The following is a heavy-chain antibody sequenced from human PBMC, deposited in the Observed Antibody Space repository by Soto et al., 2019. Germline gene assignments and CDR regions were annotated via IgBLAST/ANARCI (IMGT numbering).Heavy chain of an antibody. CDR1: GYTFTGYY. Sequence: GASVKVSCKASGYTFTGYYMHWVRQAPGQGLEWMGWINPNSGGTNYAQKFQGWVTMTRDTSISTAYMELSRLRSDDTAVYYCARAPPALYSSPEFRVGRYAFDIWGQGTMVTVSS. D-gene: IGHD6-13*01. V-gene: IGHV1-2*04. J-gene: IGHJ3*02. CDR2: INPNSGGT. CDR3: ARAPPALYSSPEFRVGRYAFDI.